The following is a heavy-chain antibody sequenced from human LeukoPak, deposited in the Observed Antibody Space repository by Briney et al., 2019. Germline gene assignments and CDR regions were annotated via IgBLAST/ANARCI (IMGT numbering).Heavy chain of an antibody. CDR1: GYTFTGYY. J-gene: IGHJ6*03. V-gene: IGHV1-2*02. Sequence: ASVKVSCKASGYTFTGYYMHWVRQAPGQGLEWMGWINPNSGGTNYAQKFQGRVTMTRDTSISTAYMELSRLRSEDTAVYYCARETDYGDYTGRYYMDVWGKGTTVSVSS. D-gene: IGHD4-17*01. CDR2: INPNSGGT. CDR3: ARETDYGDYTGRYYMDV.